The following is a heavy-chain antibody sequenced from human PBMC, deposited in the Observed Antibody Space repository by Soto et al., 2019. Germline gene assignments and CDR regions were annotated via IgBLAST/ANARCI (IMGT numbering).Heavy chain of an antibody. Sequence: VASVKVSCKASGYTFTSYGISWVRQAPGQGLEWMGWISAYNGNTNYAQKLQGRVTMTTDTSTSTAYMELRSLRSDDTAVYYCASADSSIEARAPEYGMDVWGQGTTVTVSS. J-gene: IGHJ6*02. CDR3: ASADSSIEARAPEYGMDV. D-gene: IGHD6-6*01. CDR1: GYTFTSYG. CDR2: ISAYNGNT. V-gene: IGHV1-18*04.